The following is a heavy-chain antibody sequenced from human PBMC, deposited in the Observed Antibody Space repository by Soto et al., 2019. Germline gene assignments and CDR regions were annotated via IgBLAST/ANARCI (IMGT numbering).Heavy chain of an antibody. CDR2: IYYSGST. Sequence: PSETLSLTCTVSGGSISSSSYYWGWIRQPPGKGLEWIGSIYYSGSTYYNPSLKSRVTISVDTSKNQFSLKLSSVTAADTAVYYCASLYGSGSYNWFDPWGQGXLVTVYS. CDR3: ASLYGSGSYNWFDP. CDR1: GGSISSSSYY. J-gene: IGHJ5*02. D-gene: IGHD3-10*01. V-gene: IGHV4-39*01.